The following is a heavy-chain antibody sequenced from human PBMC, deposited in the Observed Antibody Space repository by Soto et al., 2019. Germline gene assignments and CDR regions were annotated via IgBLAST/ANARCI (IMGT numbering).Heavy chain of an antibody. CDR1: GGTFSSYA. Sequence: QVQLVQSGAEVKKPGSSVKVSCKASGGTFSSYAISWVRQAPRQGLEWMGGIIPIFGTANYAQKFQGRVTITADESTSTAYMELSSLRSEDTAVYYCARSVNPRSIAAAGTRWLLYYFDYWGQGTLVTVSS. V-gene: IGHV1-69*01. CDR2: IIPIFGTA. J-gene: IGHJ4*02. D-gene: IGHD6-13*01. CDR3: ARSVNPRSIAAAGTRWLLYYFDY.